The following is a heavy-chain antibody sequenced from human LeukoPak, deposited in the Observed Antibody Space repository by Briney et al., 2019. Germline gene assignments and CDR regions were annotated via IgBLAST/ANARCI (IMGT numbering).Heavy chain of an antibody. V-gene: IGHV1-24*01. D-gene: IGHD3-3*01. CDR2: FDPEDGET. Sequence: ASVKVSCKVSGYTLTELSMHWVRQAPGKGLEWMGGFDPEDGETTYAQKFQGRVTMTEDTSTDTAYMELSSLRSEDTAVYFCARGLESRAKHLRYWGQGTLVTVSS. J-gene: IGHJ4*02. CDR1: GYTLTELS. CDR3: ARGLESRAKHLRY.